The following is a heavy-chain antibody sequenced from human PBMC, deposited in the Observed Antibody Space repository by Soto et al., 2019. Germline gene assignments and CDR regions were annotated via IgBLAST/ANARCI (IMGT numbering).Heavy chain of an antibody. CDR3: SSWTSGQTNEY. D-gene: IGHD3-10*01. J-gene: IGHJ4*01. Sequence: GGSLRLSCAASGFTFSGSSMHWVRQAPGKGLEWVGRIRSKADTYATAYAASVKGRFTISRDDSKNTAFLQMNSLKTEDTAVYCCSSWTSGQTNEYWGQGTLVSV. V-gene: IGHV3-73*01. CDR2: IRSKADTYAT. CDR1: GFTFSGSS.